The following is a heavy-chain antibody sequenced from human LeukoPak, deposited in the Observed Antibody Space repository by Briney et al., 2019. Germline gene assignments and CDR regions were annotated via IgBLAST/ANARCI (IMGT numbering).Heavy chain of an antibody. V-gene: IGHV1-24*01. Sequence: ASVKVSCKVSGYTLTQLPMHWVRQAPGKGLEWMGGFDPEDGETIYAQKFQGRVTMTEDTSTDTAYMELSSLRSEDTAVYYCATDAWAAAGKGPDNWFDPWGQGTLVTVSS. CDR3: ATDAWAAAGKGPDNWFDP. CDR1: GYTLTQLP. D-gene: IGHD6-13*01. J-gene: IGHJ5*02. CDR2: FDPEDGET.